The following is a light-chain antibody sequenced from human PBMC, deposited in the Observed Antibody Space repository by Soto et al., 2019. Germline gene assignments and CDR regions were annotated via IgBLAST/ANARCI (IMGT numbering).Light chain of an antibody. Sequence: QSVLTQPPSASGSPGQSVTISCTGTSSDVGGYNYVSWYQQHPGKAPKLMIYEVSKRPSGVPDRFSGSKSGNTASLTVSGLQAEDEADYYCSSYAGRNNFVFGTGTTVTVL. CDR2: EVS. J-gene: IGLJ1*01. CDR1: SSDVGGYNY. CDR3: SSYAGRNNFV. V-gene: IGLV2-8*01.